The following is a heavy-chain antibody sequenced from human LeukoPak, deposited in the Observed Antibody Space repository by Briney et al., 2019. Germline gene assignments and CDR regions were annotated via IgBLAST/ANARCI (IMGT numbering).Heavy chain of an antibody. V-gene: IGHV3-30*04. D-gene: IGHD1-26*01. CDR3: ARDAGELNSGAFDI. J-gene: IGHJ3*02. CDR1: GFTFISYA. CDR2: ISFHGTDS. Sequence: GTSLRLSCAASGFTFISYAIHWVRQAPGKGLEWVAVISFHGTDSFYADSVKGRFTISRDNSKNTLYLQMSSLRADDTAVYYCARDAGELNSGAFDIWGQGTMVTVSS.